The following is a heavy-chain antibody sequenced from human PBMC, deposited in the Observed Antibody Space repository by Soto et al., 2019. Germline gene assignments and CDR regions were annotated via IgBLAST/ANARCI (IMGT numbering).Heavy chain of an antibody. Sequence: GGSLRLSCAASGFTFSSYAMSWVRQAPGKGLEWVSAISGSGGSTYYADSVKGRFTISRDNSKNTLYLQMNSLRAEDTAVYYCAKDRISEDSSGWSPFDYWDQGTLVTVSS. V-gene: IGHV3-23*01. J-gene: IGHJ4*02. CDR2: ISGSGGST. CDR1: GFTFSSYA. D-gene: IGHD6-19*01. CDR3: AKDRISEDSSGWSPFDY.